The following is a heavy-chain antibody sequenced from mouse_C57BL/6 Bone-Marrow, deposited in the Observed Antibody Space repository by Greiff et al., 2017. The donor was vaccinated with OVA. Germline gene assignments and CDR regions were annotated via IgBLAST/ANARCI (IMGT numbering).Heavy chain of an antibody. J-gene: IGHJ4*01. CDR3: ARRTGFYYYAMDY. Sequence: DVMLVESGGGLVKPGGSLKLSCAASGFTFSDYGMHWVRQAPEKGLEWVAYISSGSSTIYYADTVKGRFTISRDNAKNTLFLQMTSLRSEDTAMYYCARRTGFYYYAMDYWGQGTSVTVSS. V-gene: IGHV5-17*01. CDR2: ISSGSSTI. CDR1: GFTFSDYG. D-gene: IGHD2-2*01.